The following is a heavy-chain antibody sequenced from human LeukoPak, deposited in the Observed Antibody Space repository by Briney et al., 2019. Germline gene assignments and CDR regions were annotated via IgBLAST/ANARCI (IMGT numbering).Heavy chain of an antibody. CDR1: GYTFTSYG. D-gene: IGHD5-18*01. V-gene: IGHV1-18*01. CDR3: ARDRRAGYSYGYQFDY. Sequence: ASVKVSCKASGYTFTSYGISWVRQAPGQGLEWMGWISAYNGNTNYAQKLQGRVTMTTDTSTSTAYMELRSLRSDDTVVYYCARDRRAGYSYGYQFDYWGQGTQVTVSS. J-gene: IGHJ4*02. CDR2: ISAYNGNT.